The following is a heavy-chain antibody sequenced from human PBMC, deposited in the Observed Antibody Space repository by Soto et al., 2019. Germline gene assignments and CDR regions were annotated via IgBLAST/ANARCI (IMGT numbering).Heavy chain of an antibody. J-gene: IGHJ5*02. CDR2: INHSGST. CDR3: ARGLAVGYNWFDP. Sequence: PSETLSLTCAVYGGSFSGHYWSRIRQPPGKGLEWIGEINHSGSTNYNPSLKSRVTISVDTSKNRFSLKLSSVTAADTAVYYCARGLAVGYNWFDPWGQGXLVTVPS. CDR1: GGSFSGHY. V-gene: IGHV4-34*01. D-gene: IGHD3-16*01.